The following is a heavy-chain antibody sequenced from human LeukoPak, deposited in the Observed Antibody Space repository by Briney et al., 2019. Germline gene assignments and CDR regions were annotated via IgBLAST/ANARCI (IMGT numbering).Heavy chain of an antibody. J-gene: IGHJ3*02. CDR2: IIPIRGIA. CDR3: ARDPVGYCSGGSCPDAFDI. CDR1: GGTFSSYA. V-gene: IGHV1-69*04. Sequence: ASVKVSCKASGGTFSSYAISWVRQAPGQGLEWMGRIIPIRGIANYAQKIQGRVTITADKSTSTAYMELSSLRSEDTAVYYCARDPVGYCSGGSCPDAFDIWGQGTMVTVSS. D-gene: IGHD2-15*01.